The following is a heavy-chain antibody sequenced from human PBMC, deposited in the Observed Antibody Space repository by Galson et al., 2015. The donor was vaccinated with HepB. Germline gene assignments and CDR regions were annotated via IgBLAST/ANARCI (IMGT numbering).Heavy chain of an antibody. Sequence: SVKVSCKASGGTFSSYAISWVRQAPGQGLEWMGGIIPIFGTANYAQKFQGRVTITADKSTSTAYMELSSLRSEDTAVYYCARSGCDTATCYGMDVWGQGTTVTVSS. J-gene: IGHJ6*02. CDR3: ARSGCDTATCYGMDV. V-gene: IGHV1-69*06. D-gene: IGHD2-21*01. CDR1: GGTFSSYA. CDR2: IIPIFGTA.